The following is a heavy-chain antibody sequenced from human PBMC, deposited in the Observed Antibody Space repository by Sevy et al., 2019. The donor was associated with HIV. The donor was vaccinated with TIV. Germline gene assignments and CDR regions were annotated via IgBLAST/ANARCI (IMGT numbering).Heavy chain of an antibody. V-gene: IGHV3-30*04. Sequence: GGSLRLSCAASGFTFSSYAMHWVRQAPGKGLEWVADISYDGSNKYYVVSVKGRVTISRDNSKNKLYLQMNSLRAEDTAVYYCARGTDYDFWCGYSGGAYYYYGMDVWGQGTTVTASS. D-gene: IGHD3-3*01. J-gene: IGHJ6*01. CDR2: ISYDGSNK. CDR1: GFTFSSYA. CDR3: ARGTDYDFWCGYSGGAYYYYGMDV.